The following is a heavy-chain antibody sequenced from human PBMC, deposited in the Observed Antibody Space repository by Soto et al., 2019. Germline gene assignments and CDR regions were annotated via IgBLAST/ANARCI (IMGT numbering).Heavy chain of an antibody. CDR3: ARVAGGSYRVDAFDI. Sequence: QVQLQASGPGLVKPSQTLSLTCTVSGGSISSGDYSWSWIRQPPGKGLEWIGYIHDSGSTYYNPSLKSRVTISGDTSRTQFSMKLSSVTAAYTAVYYCARVAGGSYRVDAFDIWGQGTMVTVSS. CDR2: IHDSGST. D-gene: IGHD3-22*01. J-gene: IGHJ3*02. V-gene: IGHV4-30-4*01. CDR1: GGSISSGDYS.